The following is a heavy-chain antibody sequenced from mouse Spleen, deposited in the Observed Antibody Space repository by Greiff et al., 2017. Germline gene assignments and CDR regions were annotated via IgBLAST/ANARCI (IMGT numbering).Heavy chain of an antibody. D-gene: IGHD2-4*01. J-gene: IGHJ4*01. Sequence: VQLQQSGAELVMPGASVKLSCKASGYTFTSYWMHWVKQRPGQGLEWIGEIDPSDSYTNYNQKFKGKATLTVDKSSSTAYMQLSSLTSEDSAVYYCTTFMITNAMDYWGQGTSVTVSS. V-gene: IGHV1-69*01. CDR2: IDPSDSYT. CDR1: GYTFTSYW. CDR3: TTFMITNAMDY.